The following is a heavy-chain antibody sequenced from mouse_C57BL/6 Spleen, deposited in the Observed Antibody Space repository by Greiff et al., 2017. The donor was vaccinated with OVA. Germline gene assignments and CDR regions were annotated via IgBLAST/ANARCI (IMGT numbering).Heavy chain of an antibody. V-gene: IGHV2-2*01. Sequence: QVQLQQSGPGLVQPSQSLSITCTVSGFSLTSYGVHWVRQSPGKGLEWLGVIWSGGSTDYNAAFISRLSISKDNSKSQVFFKMNSLQADDTAIYYCARGGYGSSYGHFDVWGTGTTVTVSS. J-gene: IGHJ1*03. CDR3: ARGGYGSSYGHFDV. D-gene: IGHD1-1*01. CDR1: GFSLTSYG. CDR2: IWSGGST.